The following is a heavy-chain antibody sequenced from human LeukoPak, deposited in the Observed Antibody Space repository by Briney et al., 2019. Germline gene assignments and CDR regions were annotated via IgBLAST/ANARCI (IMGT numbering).Heavy chain of an antibody. V-gene: IGHV4-30-2*01. D-gene: IGHD3-16*01. Sequence: SQTLSLTCTVSGGSISSGGYYWSWIRQPPGKGLEWIGYIYHSGSTYYNPSLKSRVTISVDRSKNQFSLKLSSVTAADTAVYYCARLKALGPYYFDYWGQGTLVTVSS. CDR3: ARLKALGPYYFDY. CDR2: IYHSGST. CDR1: GGSISSGGYY. J-gene: IGHJ4*02.